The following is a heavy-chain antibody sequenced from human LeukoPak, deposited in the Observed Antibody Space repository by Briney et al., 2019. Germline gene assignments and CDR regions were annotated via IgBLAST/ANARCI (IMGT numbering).Heavy chain of an antibody. V-gene: IGHV4-34*01. D-gene: IGHD2-21*01. CDR3: ARLIPDHFDY. CDR1: GFTFRMHG. CDR2: INHSGST. J-gene: IGHJ4*02. Sequence: GSLRLSCAASGFTFRMHGMNWIRQPPGKGLEWIGEINHSGSTNYNPSLKSRVTISVDTSKNQFSLKLSSVTAADTAVYYCARLIPDHFDYWGQGTLVTVSS.